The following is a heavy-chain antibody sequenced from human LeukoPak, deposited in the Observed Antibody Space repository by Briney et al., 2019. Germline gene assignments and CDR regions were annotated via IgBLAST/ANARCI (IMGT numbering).Heavy chain of an antibody. CDR3: AKVTMVRGVTIDY. Sequence: GGSLRPSCAASGFTFSSYWMSWVRQAPGKGLEWVSAISGSGGSTYYADSVKGRFTISRDNSKNTLYLQMNSLRAEDTAVYYCAKVTMVRGVTIDYWGQGTLVTVSS. J-gene: IGHJ4*02. V-gene: IGHV3-23*01. CDR2: ISGSGGST. CDR1: GFTFSSYW. D-gene: IGHD3-10*01.